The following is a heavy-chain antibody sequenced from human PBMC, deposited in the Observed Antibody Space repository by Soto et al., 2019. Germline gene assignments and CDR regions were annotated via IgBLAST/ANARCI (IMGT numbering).Heavy chain of an antibody. J-gene: IGHJ4*02. CDR2: IYYSGSS. D-gene: IGHD3-22*01. CDR3: ATWVEVVSNFDY. V-gene: IGHV4-39*01. Sequence: SETLSLTCTVSGGSISSSSYYWGWIRQPPGKGLEWIGNIYYSGSSHYNPSLKSRVTISVDTSKNQFSLKLSSVTAADTAVHYCATWVEVVSNFDYWGQGTLVTVSS. CDR1: GGSISSSSYY.